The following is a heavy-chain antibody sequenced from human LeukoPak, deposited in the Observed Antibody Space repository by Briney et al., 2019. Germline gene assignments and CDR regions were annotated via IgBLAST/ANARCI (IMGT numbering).Heavy chain of an antibody. V-gene: IGHV4-59*12. CDR2: IYYSGST. D-gene: IGHD3-3*01. J-gene: IGHJ5*02. Sequence: SETLSLTCAVSGGSISSYYWSWIRQPPGKGLEWIGYIYYSGSTNYNPSLKSRVTISVDTSKNQFSLKLSSVTAADTAVYYCAREKTSSGVVYNWFDPWGQGTLVTVSS. CDR1: GGSISSYY. CDR3: AREKTSSGVVYNWFDP.